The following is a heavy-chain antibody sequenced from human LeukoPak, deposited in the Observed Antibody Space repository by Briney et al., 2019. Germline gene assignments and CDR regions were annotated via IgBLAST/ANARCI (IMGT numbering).Heavy chain of an antibody. Sequence: SETLSLTCGVYGGSFSGYSWNWIRQPPGKGLEWIGEINHSGSTNYNPSLKSRVTISVDTSKNQFSLNLNSVTAADTAVYYCARQHQGVLASRYYYMDFWGKGTTVTVS. CDR3: ARQHQGVLASRYYYMDF. D-gene: IGHD2/OR15-2a*01. CDR1: GGSFSGYS. J-gene: IGHJ6*03. CDR2: INHSGST. V-gene: IGHV4-34*01.